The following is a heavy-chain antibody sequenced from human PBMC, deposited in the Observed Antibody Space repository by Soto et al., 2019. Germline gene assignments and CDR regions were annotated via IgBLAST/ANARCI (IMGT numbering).Heavy chain of an antibody. J-gene: IGHJ4*02. Sequence: LVQSGAEAKKPGTSVKVSCKASGYTFSTSPISWVRQAPGQGLEWLGWIKAYSGNTNYAPKLQGRVTMTTDTSTSTAYLELRSLTNDDTAMYYCAIANYGDDDYWGQGTLVTVSS. CDR1: GYTFSTSP. D-gene: IGHD4-17*01. CDR2: IKAYSGNT. CDR3: AIANYGDDDY. V-gene: IGHV1-18*04.